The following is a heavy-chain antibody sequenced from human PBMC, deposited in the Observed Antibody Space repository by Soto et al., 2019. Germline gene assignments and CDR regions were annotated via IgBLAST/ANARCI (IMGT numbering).Heavy chain of an antibody. J-gene: IGHJ5*02. V-gene: IGHV4-59*01. CDR2: IYYSGTT. CDR3: ARYVNPYDTAVWFDP. D-gene: IGHD3-9*01. CDR1: GGSTRNYF. Sequence: LETLSLTCTVSGGSTRNYFWSWIRQPPGKGLEWIGCIYYSGTTNYNSSLKSRVTISLDTSKNQFSLRLRSVTAADTAVYYCARYVNPYDTAVWFDPWGQGTLVTVSS.